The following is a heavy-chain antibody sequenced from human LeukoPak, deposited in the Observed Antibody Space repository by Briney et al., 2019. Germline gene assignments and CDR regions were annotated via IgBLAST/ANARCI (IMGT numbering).Heavy chain of an antibody. Sequence: ASVKVSCKASGYTFTSYGISWVRQAPGQGLEWMGWISAYNGNTNYAQELQGRVTMTTDTSTSTAYMELRSLRSDDTAVYYCARDFHPYYVATGPPYFDYWGQGTLVTVSS. CDR1: GYTFTSYG. D-gene: IGHD3-10*02. J-gene: IGHJ4*02. CDR3: ARDFHPYYVATGPPYFDY. CDR2: ISAYNGNT. V-gene: IGHV1-18*01.